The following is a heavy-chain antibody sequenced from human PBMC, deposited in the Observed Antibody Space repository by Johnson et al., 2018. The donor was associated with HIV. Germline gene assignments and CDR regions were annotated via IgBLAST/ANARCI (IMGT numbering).Heavy chain of an antibody. J-gene: IGHJ3*01. CDR1: GFTFSSYA. CDR3: AKGRTCSTDALDV. V-gene: IGHV3-30*04. D-gene: IGHD3-10*02. CDR2: ISYDGSNK. Sequence: QVQLVESGGGVVQPGRSLRLSCAASGFTFSSYAMHWVRQAPGKGLEWVAVISYDGSNKYYADSVKGRFTISRDNSKNTLYLQMNSLRAEDTVVYYCAKGRTCSTDALDVWGQGTMVTFSS.